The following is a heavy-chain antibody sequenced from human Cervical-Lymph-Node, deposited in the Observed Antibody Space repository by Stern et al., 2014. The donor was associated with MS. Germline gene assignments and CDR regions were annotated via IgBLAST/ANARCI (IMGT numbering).Heavy chain of an antibody. V-gene: IGHV2-26*01. Sequence: QVTLKESGPVLVKPTETLTLTCTVSGFSLTNARMGVSWIRQPPGKALEWLAPSFSNDEKSYSTYLKGRLTISKDTSKSQVVLTMTNMDPVDTATYYCARMMQHLAGDAFDIWGQGTVVTVSS. CDR3: ARMMQHLAGDAFDI. J-gene: IGHJ3*02. CDR2: SFSNDEK. D-gene: IGHD6-13*01. CDR1: GFSLTNARMG.